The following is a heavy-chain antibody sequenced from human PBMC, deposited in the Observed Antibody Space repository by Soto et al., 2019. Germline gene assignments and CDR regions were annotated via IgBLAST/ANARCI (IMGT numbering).Heavy chain of an antibody. CDR1: GYTFTSYG. Sequence: ASVKVSCKASGYTFTSYGISWVRQAPGQGLEWMGWISAYNGNTNYAQKLQGRVTMTTDTSTSTAYMELRSLRSDDTAVYYCARDLSTQWLVLNYFEYWGQGTLVTVSS. V-gene: IGHV1-18*01. CDR3: ARDLSTQWLVLNYFEY. J-gene: IGHJ4*02. D-gene: IGHD6-19*01. CDR2: ISAYNGNT.